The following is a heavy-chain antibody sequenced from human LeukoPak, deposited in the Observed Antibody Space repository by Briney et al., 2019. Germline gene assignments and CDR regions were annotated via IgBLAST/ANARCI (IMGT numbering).Heavy chain of an antibody. Sequence: SETLSLTCTVSGGSISSYYWSWIRQPPGKGLEWIGYIYYSGSTNYNPSLKSRVTISVDTSKNQFSLKLSSVTAADTAVYYCAGSQYYYYMDVWGKGTTVTVSS. CDR2: IYYSGST. CDR1: GGSISSYY. CDR3: AGSQYYYYMDV. J-gene: IGHJ6*03. V-gene: IGHV4-59*01.